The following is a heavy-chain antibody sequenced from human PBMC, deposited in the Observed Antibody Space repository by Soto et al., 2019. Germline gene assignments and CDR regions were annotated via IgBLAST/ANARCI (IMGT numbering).Heavy chain of an antibody. D-gene: IGHD5-12*01. V-gene: IGHV3-23*01. Sequence: GGSLRLSCEVSGFTFENYAMIWVRRAPGNGLEWVSSISNIFGQTYYAYSVKCRFTISRDMSKKTVHLRMNNLRVDDTGVYFCAKEMWGWGCDLCAVDISFDHWGQGPPVTVSS. CDR2: ISNIFGQT. CDR3: AKEMWGWGCDLCAVDISFDH. J-gene: IGHJ4*02. CDR1: GFTFENYA.